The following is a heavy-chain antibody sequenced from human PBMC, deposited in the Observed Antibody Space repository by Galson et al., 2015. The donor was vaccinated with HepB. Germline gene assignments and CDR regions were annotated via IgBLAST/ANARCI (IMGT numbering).Heavy chain of an antibody. CDR1: GFTFSSYA. V-gene: IGHV3-23*01. D-gene: IGHD5-18*01. Sequence: LRLSCAASGFTFSSYAMSWVRQAPGKGLEWVSAINGSGGSIYYADSVKGRVTISRDNSKNTLYLRMNSLRAGDTAVYYCAKDRSGYSYGSFDYWGQGTLVTVSS. J-gene: IGHJ4*02. CDR2: INGSGGSI. CDR3: AKDRSGYSYGSFDY.